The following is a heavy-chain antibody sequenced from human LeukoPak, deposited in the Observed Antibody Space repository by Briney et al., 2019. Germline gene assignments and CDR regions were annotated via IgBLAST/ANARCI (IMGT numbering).Heavy chain of an antibody. D-gene: IGHD1-26*01. J-gene: IGHJ4*02. CDR1: GGSISGSTYY. CDR3: ARDGGSYSLDY. Sequence: PSETLSLTCTVSGGSISGSTYYWGWIRQPAGKGLEWIGRIYASGSTSYNPSLKSRATLSVDTSKNQFSLKLSSVTAADTAIYYCARDGGSYSLDYWGRGTLVTVSS. V-gene: IGHV4-61*02. CDR2: IYASGST.